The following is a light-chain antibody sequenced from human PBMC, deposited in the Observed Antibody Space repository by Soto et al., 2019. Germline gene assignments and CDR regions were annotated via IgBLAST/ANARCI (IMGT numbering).Light chain of an antibody. Sequence: QSVLTQPPSTSGTPGQRVTISCSGSSSNIGSNTVHWYQQIPGTAPKLLIYTNNQRSSGVSDRFSGSKSDTSASLVISGLQSEDEAAYYCATWHNGLTGVVFGRGTELTVL. V-gene: IGLV1-44*01. CDR3: ATWHNGLTGVV. J-gene: IGLJ2*01. CDR1: SSNIGSNT. CDR2: TNN.